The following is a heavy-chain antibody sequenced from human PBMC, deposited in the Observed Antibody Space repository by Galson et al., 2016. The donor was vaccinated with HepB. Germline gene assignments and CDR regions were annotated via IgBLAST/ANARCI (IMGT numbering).Heavy chain of an antibody. J-gene: IGHJ2*01. CDR2: ISGDGGAT. V-gene: IGHV3-43*02. CDR3: ARIPTDSYHWYLDL. CDR1: GFTFDDYA. D-gene: IGHD1-26*01. Sequence: SLRLSCAASGFTFDDYAMHWVRQVPGKGLEWVSLISGDGGATYYADSVRGRFTISRDNSNRLSLQMNSLKADDTAVYFCARIPTDSYHWYLDLWGRGTLVTVSS.